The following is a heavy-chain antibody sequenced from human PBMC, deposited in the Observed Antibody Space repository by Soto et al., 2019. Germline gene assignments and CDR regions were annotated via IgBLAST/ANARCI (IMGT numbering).Heavy chain of an antibody. CDR1: GYSFAGYW. D-gene: IGHD3-22*01. V-gene: IGHV5-10-1*01. CDR2: IDPSDSQT. CDR3: ARQIYDSDTGPNFPYYFDF. Sequence: GESLKISCKGSGYSFAGYWITWVRQKPGKGLEWMGRIDPSDSQTYYSPSFRGHVTISVTKSITTVFLQWSSLRASDTAMYYCARQIYDSDTGPNFPYYFDFWGQGTPVTVSS. J-gene: IGHJ4*02.